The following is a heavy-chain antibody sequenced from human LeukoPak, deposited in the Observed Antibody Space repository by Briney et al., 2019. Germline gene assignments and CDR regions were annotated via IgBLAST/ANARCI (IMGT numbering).Heavy chain of an antibody. CDR3: VRGGALYYDFWD. D-gene: IGHD3-3*01. CDR2: INPNSGDT. Sequence: ASVKVPCKASGYTFTSYGISWVRQAPGQGLEWMGWINPNSGDTNYAQKFQGRVTMTRDTSISTAYMELSRLRSDDTAVYYCVRGGALYYDFWDWGQGTLVTVSS. V-gene: IGHV1-2*02. J-gene: IGHJ4*02. CDR1: GYTFTSYG.